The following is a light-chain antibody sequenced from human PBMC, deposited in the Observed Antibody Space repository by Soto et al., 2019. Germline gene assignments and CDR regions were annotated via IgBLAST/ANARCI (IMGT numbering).Light chain of an antibody. J-gene: IGKJ5*01. CDR1: QSVSKY. CDR2: DAS. CDR3: QQRSNWPIT. Sequence: EIVLTQSPATLSLSPGERVTLSCRTSQSVSKYFAWYQQKPGRAPRLLIYDASSRATGIPARFIGSGSGTDFTLIIFILVPEYFAIYYCQQRSNWPITFAQGTRLEIK. V-gene: IGKV3-11*01.